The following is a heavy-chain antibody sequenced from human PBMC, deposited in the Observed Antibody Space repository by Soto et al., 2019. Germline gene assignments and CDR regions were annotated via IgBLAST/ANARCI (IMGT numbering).Heavy chain of an antibody. CDR3: ARVAYYDFWSGYYDAFDI. J-gene: IGHJ3*02. Sequence: SETLSLTCTVSGGSISSYYWSWIRQPAGKGLEWIGRIYTSGSTNYNPSLKSRVTMSVDTSKTQFSLKLSSVTAADTAVYYCARVAYYDFWSGYYDAFDIWGQGTMVTVSS. CDR1: GGSISSYY. D-gene: IGHD3-3*01. V-gene: IGHV4-4*07. CDR2: IYTSGST.